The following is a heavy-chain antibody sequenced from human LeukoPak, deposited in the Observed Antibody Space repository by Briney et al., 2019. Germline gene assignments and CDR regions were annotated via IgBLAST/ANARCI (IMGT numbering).Heavy chain of an antibody. CDR2: IYYSGST. D-gene: IGHD2-15*01. CDR1: GGSISSYY. V-gene: IGHV4-59*08. J-gene: IGHJ4*02. Sequence: SETLSLTCTVSGGSISSYYWSWIRQPPGKGLEWIGYIYYSGSTDYNPSLKSRVTISVDTSKNQFSLKLSSVTAADTAVYYCARRIGSCSGGICYGIDYWGQGTLVTVSS. CDR3: ARRIGSCSGGICYGIDY.